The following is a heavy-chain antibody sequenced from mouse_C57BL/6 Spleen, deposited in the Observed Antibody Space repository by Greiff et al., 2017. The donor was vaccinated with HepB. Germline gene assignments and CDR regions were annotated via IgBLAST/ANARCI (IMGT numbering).Heavy chain of an antibody. V-gene: IGHV5-17*01. Sequence: EVQRVESGGGLVKPGGSLKLSCAASGFTFSDYGMYWVRQAPEKGLEWVAYISSGSSTIYYADTVKGRFTISRDNAKNTLFLQMTSLRSEDTAMYYCARRYYGSSPYWYFDVWGTGTTVTVSS. D-gene: IGHD1-1*01. CDR2: ISSGSSTI. J-gene: IGHJ1*03. CDR3: ARRYYGSSPYWYFDV. CDR1: GFTFSDYG.